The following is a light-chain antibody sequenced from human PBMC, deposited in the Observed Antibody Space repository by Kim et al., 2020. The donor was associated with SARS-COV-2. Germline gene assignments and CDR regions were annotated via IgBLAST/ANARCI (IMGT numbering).Light chain of an antibody. CDR3: QQFNYLIT. Sequence: GDRVTITCRASQGISSALAWYQQKPGKAPKLLIYDASILESGVPSRFSGSGSGTDFTLTISSLQPEDFATYYCQQFNYLITFGQGTRLEIK. V-gene: IGKV1-13*02. CDR2: DAS. CDR1: QGISSA. J-gene: IGKJ5*01.